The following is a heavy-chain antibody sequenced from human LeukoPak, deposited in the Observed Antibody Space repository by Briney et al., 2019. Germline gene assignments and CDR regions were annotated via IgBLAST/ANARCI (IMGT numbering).Heavy chain of an antibody. V-gene: IGHV1-69*13. CDR3: ASGGFYYYDSSGYSIEYFQH. J-gene: IGHJ1*01. CDR2: IIPIFGTA. Sequence: EASVKVSCTASGGTFSSYAISWVRQAPGQGLEWMGGIIPIFGTANYAQKFQGRVTITADESTSTAYMELSSLRSEDTAVYYCASGGFYYYDSSGYSIEYFQHWGQGTLVTVSS. CDR1: GGTFSSYA. D-gene: IGHD3-22*01.